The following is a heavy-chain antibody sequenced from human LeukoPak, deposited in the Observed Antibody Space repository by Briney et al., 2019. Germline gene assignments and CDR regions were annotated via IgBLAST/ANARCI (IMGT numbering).Heavy chain of an antibody. Sequence: GGSLRLSCAASGFTFSSYAMSWVRQAPGKGLEWVANIKEDGSEKYYVDSVKGRFTLSRDNAKNSLYLQMNSLRAEDTAVYYCAREYYYNSSGYGASRYWGQGTLVTVSS. CDR1: GFTFSSYA. CDR2: IKEDGSEK. D-gene: IGHD3-22*01. CDR3: AREYYYNSSGYGASRY. J-gene: IGHJ4*02. V-gene: IGHV3-7*01.